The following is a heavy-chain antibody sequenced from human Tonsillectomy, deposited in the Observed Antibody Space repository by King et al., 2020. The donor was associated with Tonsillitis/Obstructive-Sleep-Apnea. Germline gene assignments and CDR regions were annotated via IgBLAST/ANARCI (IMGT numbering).Heavy chain of an antibody. Sequence: QLVQSGAEVKKPGSSVKVSCKDSGGPLSGYAITWVRQAPGQGLEWMGGIIPSLDIANYAQKFQGRVTITADKYTSTVYMELSSLRSEDTAIYFFASSRAYDSHYYYSGMDVWGQGTTVTVSS. CDR2: IIPSLDIA. D-gene: IGHD5-12*01. CDR1: GGPLSGYA. CDR3: ASSRAYDSHYYYSGMDV. V-gene: IGHV1-69*10. J-gene: IGHJ6*02.